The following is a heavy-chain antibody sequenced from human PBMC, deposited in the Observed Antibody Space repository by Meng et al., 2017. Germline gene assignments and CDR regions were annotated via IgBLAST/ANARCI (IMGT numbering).Heavy chain of an antibody. J-gene: IGHJ5*02. D-gene: IGHD2-15*01. V-gene: IGHV1-2*02. CDR3: ARDGCSGGSCFGVGWFDP. CDR2: INPNSGGT. CDR1: GYTFTGYY. Sequence: ASVKVSCKASGYTFTGYYMHWVRQAPGQGLEWMGWINPNSGGTNYAQKFQGRVTMTGDTSISTAYMELSRLRSDDTAVYYCARDGCSGGSCFGVGWFDPWGQGTLVTVSS.